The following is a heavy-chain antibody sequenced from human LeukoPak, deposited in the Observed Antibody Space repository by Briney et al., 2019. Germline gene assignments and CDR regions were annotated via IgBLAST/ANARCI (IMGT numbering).Heavy chain of an antibody. V-gene: IGHV4-31*03. J-gene: IGHJ6*02. CDR2: IYYSGST. CDR3: AREYSSYGMDA. D-gene: IGHD6-13*01. CDR1: GGSISSGGYY. Sequence: KSSETLSLTCTVSGGSISSGGYYWSWIRQHPGKGLEWIGYIYYSGSTYYNPSLKSRVTISVDTSKNQFSLKLSSVTAADTAVYYCAREYSSYGMDAWGQGTTVTVSS.